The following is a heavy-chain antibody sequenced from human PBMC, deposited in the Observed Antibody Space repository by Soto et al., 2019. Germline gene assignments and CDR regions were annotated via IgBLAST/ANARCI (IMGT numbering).Heavy chain of an antibody. Sequence: PGGSLRLSCAASGFTFSSYGMHWVRQAPGKGLEWVAVISYDGSNKYYADSVKGRFTISRDNSKNTLYLQMNSLRAEDTAVYYCAKDPDGYCSGGSCEGKYWGQGTLVTVSS. D-gene: IGHD2-15*01. CDR2: ISYDGSNK. CDR1: GFTFSSYG. J-gene: IGHJ4*02. V-gene: IGHV3-30*18. CDR3: AKDPDGYCSGGSCEGKY.